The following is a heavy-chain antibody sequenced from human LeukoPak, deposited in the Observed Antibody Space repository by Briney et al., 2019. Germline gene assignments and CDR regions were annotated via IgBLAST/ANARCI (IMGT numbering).Heavy chain of an antibody. CDR1: GYTFTSYG. V-gene: IGHV1-18*01. D-gene: IGHD1-26*01. Sequence: ASVKVSCKASGYTFTSYGISWVRQAPGQGLEWMGWISAYNGNTNYAQKLQGRVTMTTDTSTSTAYMELRSLRSDDTAVYYCARDSYLKWELLRSQRLYGMDVWGQGTTVTVSS. J-gene: IGHJ6*02. CDR2: ISAYNGNT. CDR3: ARDSYLKWELLRSQRLYGMDV.